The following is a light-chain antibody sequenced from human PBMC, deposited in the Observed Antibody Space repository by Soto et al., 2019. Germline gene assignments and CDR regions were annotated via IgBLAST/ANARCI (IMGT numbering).Light chain of an antibody. CDR1: ALPKQF. J-gene: IGLJ3*02. CDR3: QSADSSGTYKV. V-gene: IGLV3-25*03. Sequence: SYELTQPPSVSVSPGQTARITCSGDALPKQFAYWYQQKPGQAPVVVIYKDTKRPSGIPERFSGSSSGTTVTLTISGVQAEDEADYYCQSADSSGTYKVFGGGTKLTVL. CDR2: KDT.